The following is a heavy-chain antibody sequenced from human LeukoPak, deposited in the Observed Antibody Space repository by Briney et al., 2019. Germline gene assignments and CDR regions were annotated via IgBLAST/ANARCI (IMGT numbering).Heavy chain of an antibody. D-gene: IGHD3-10*01. CDR2: IIPIFGTA. Sequence: SVKVSCKASLGTFSSYAISWVRQAPGQGLEWMGGIIPIFGTANYAQKFQGRVTITTDESTSTAYMELSSLRSEDTAVYYCARENVMVRGAILYYFDYWGQGTLVTVSS. CDR1: LGTFSSYA. J-gene: IGHJ4*02. V-gene: IGHV1-69*05. CDR3: ARENVMVRGAILYYFDY.